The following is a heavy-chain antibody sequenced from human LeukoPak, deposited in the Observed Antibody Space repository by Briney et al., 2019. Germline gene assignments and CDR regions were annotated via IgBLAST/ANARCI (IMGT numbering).Heavy chain of an antibody. J-gene: IGHJ4*02. Sequence: GESLKISCKGSGYSFTNNWISWARQMPGKGLEWMGRVDPSDCNTHYSPSFQGLVTISADKSISTAYLQWTSLKASDTAMYYCARQGRAYCSGTTCYASFWYWGQGTPVTVSS. V-gene: IGHV5-10-1*01. D-gene: IGHD2-2*01. CDR3: ARQGRAYCSGTTCYASFWY. CDR2: VDPSDCNT. CDR1: GYSFTNNW.